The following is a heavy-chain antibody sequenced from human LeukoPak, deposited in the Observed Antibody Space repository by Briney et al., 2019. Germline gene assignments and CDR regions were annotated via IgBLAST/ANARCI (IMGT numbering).Heavy chain of an antibody. CDR1: GFTVSSNY. V-gene: IGHV3-53*01. D-gene: IGHD1-26*01. Sequence: GGSLRPSCAATGFTVSSNYMTWVRQAPGKGLEWVSVIYSGGDTHYADSVKGRFTISRDNSKNTLYLQMNSLRAEDTAVYYCARAPGIVGAVDYWGQGTLVTVSS. J-gene: IGHJ4*02. CDR3: ARAPGIVGAVDY. CDR2: IYSGGDT.